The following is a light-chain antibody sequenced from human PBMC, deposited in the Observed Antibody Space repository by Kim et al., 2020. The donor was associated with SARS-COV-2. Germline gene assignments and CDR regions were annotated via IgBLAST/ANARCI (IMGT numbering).Light chain of an antibody. Sequence: SPGESTTTACRASQSVSSSYLAWYQQKPGQAPRLLIYGASSRATGIPDRFSGSGSGTDFTLTISRLEPEDFAVYYCQQYGSSPKTFGQGTKVDIK. CDR2: GAS. CDR1: QSVSSSY. V-gene: IGKV3-20*01. J-gene: IGKJ1*01. CDR3: QQYGSSPKT.